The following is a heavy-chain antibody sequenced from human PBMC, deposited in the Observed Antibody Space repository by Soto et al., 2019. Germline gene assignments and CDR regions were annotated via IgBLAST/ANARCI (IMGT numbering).Heavy chain of an antibody. CDR2: MNPNSGNT. D-gene: IGHD3-22*01. V-gene: IGHV1-8*01. Sequence: QVQLVQSGAEVKKPGASVKVSCKASGYTFTSYDINWVRQAPGQGLEWMGWMNPNSGNTGYAQKFQGRVTMTRNTSISTAYMELSSLRSEDTAVYYCARELEAYYDLNYWGQGTLVTVSS. CDR3: ARELEAYYDLNY. CDR1: GYTFTSYD. J-gene: IGHJ4*02.